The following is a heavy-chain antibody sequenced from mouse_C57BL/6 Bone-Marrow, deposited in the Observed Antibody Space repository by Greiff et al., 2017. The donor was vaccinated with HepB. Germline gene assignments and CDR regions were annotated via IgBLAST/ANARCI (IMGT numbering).Heavy chain of an antibody. CDR3: TRPITVVDWYFDV. Sequence: EVKVEESGGGLVQPGGSMKLSCAASGFTFSDAWMDWVRQSPEKGLEWVAEIRNKANNHATYYAESVKGRFTISRDDSKSSVYLQMNSLRAEDTGIYYCTRPITVVDWYFDVWGTGTTVTVSS. D-gene: IGHD1-1*01. CDR1: GFTFSDAW. V-gene: IGHV6-6*01. CDR2: IRNKANNHAT. J-gene: IGHJ1*03.